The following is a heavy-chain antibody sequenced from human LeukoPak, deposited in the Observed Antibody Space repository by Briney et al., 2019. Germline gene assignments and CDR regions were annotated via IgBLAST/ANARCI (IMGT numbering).Heavy chain of an antibody. CDR2: ISPSGGST. J-gene: IGHJ4*02. Sequence: GASVKVSCKASGYIFTSQYMHWVRQAPGQGLEWMGIISPSGGSTSYAEKFQGRVSMTRDTSTSTFYMELYSLRSEDSAVYFCARGWNYDSSGYYYLAYWGQGTLVIVSS. CDR1: GYIFTSQY. CDR3: ARGWNYDSSGYYYLAY. D-gene: IGHD3-22*01. V-gene: IGHV1-46*01.